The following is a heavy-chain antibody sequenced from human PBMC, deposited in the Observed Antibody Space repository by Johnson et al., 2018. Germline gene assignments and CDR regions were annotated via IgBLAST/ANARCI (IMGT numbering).Heavy chain of an antibody. CDR1: GFTFSNYG. J-gene: IGHJ6*03. Sequence: QVQLVQSGGGVVQPGRSLRLSCAASGFTFSNYGMHWVRQAPGKGLEWVAFISYDGSNKYYGDSVKGRFTISRDNSKNTLYLQMNSLRAEDTAVYYCAKAPCGEYCYHSYYYMDVWGKGTTVTVSS. CDR3: AKAPCGEYCYHSYYYMDV. CDR2: ISYDGSNK. D-gene: IGHD2-21*01. V-gene: IGHV3-30*18.